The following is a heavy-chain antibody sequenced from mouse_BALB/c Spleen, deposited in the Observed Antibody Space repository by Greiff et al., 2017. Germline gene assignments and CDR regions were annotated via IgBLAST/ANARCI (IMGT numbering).Heavy chain of an antibody. V-gene: IGHV1-54*01. J-gene: IGHJ4*01. D-gene: IGHD1-1*01. Sequence: QVQLQQSGAELVRPGTSVKVSCKASGYAFTNYLIEWVKQRPGQGLEWIGVINPGSGGTNYNEKFKGKATLTADKSSSTAYMQLSSLTSDDSAVYSCARSYYGSSYPTYYAMDYWGQGTSVTVSS. CDR3: ARSYYGSSYPTYYAMDY. CDR2: INPGSGGT. CDR1: GYAFTNYL.